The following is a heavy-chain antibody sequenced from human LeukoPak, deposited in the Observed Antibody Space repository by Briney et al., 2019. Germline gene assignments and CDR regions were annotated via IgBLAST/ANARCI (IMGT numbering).Heavy chain of an antibody. CDR3: ARDGAQDSSGYYYQKFSNNWFDP. D-gene: IGHD3-22*01. CDR1: GFTFSSYW. Sequence: GGSLRLSCAASGFTFSSYWMSWVRQAPGKGLEWVANIKQDGSVKYYVDSVKGRFTISRDNAKNSLYLQMNSLRAEDTAVYYCARDGAQDSSGYYYQKFSNNWFDPWGQGTLVTVSS. J-gene: IGHJ5*02. V-gene: IGHV3-7*01. CDR2: IKQDGSVK.